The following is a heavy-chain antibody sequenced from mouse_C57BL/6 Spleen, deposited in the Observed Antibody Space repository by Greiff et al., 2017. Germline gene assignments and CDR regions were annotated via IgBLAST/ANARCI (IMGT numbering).Heavy chain of an antibody. J-gene: IGHJ2*01. CDR2: INPNNGGT. D-gene: IGHD2-2*01. CDR3: ARGGDDGRRRLDY. Sequence: EVQLQQSGPELVKPGASVKISCKASGYTFTDYYMNWVKQSHGKSLEWIGDINPNNGGTSYNQKFKGKATLTVDKSSSTAYMELRSLTSEDAAVYYCARGGDDGRRRLDYWGQGTTLTVAS. CDR1: GYTFTDYY. V-gene: IGHV1-26*01.